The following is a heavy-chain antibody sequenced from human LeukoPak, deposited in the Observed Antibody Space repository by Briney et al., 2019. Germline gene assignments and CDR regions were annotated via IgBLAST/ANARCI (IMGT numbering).Heavy chain of an antibody. D-gene: IGHD2-8*02. Sequence: GASVKVSCKASGYTFTSYGTSWVRQAPGQGLEWMGWISAYNGNTNYAQKLQGRVTMTTDTSTSTAYMELRSLRSDDTAVYYCARAYCPEQGCPPYYYYMDVWGKGTTVTISS. CDR1: GYTFTSYG. CDR2: ISAYNGNT. CDR3: ARAYCPEQGCPPYYYYMDV. J-gene: IGHJ6*03. V-gene: IGHV1-18*01.